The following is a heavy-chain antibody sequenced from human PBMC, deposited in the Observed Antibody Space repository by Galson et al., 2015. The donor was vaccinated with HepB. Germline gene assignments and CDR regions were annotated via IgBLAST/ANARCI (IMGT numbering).Heavy chain of an antibody. CDR1: GFTFSSYA. Sequence: SLRLSCAASGFTFSSYAMHWVRQAPGKGLEWVAVISYDGSNKYYADSVKGRFTISRDNSKNTLYLQMNSLRAEDTAVYYCARGWGVAFDIWGQGTMVTVSS. V-gene: IGHV3-30-3*01. CDR3: ARGWGVAFDI. CDR2: ISYDGSNK. D-gene: IGHD3-16*01. J-gene: IGHJ3*02.